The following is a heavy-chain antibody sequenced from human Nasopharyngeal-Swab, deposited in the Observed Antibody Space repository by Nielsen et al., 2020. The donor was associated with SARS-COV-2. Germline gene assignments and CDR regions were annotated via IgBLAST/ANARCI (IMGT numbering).Heavy chain of an antibody. Sequence: GESLKISCAASGFTFSSYEMNWVRQAPGKGLEWVSSISTTSDYIYYADSVKGRFTISRDNARNSLHLQMHSLRAEDTAVYYCVRDGYFDWSFGYWGQGTLVTVSS. CDR1: GFTFSSYE. CDR3: VRDGYFDWSFGY. D-gene: IGHD3-9*01. V-gene: IGHV3-21*01. J-gene: IGHJ4*02. CDR2: ISTTSDYI.